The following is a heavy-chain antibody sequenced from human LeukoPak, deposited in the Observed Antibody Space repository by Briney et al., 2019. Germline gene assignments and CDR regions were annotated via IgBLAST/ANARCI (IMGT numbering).Heavy chain of an antibody. V-gene: IGHV3-30-3*01. CDR1: GFTFSSYA. D-gene: IGHD3-10*01. CDR2: ISYNGSNK. J-gene: IGHJ4*02. CDR3: ARDRFTMVRGPLDY. Sequence: GGSLRLSCAASGFTFSSYAMHWVRQAPGKGLEWVAVISYNGSNKYYADSVKGRFTISRDNSKNTLYLQMNSLRAEDTAVYYCARDRFTMVRGPLDYWGQGTLVTVSS.